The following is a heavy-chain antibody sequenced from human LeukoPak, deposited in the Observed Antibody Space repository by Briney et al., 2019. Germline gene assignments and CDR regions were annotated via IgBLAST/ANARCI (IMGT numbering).Heavy chain of an antibody. V-gene: IGHV3-74*01. CDR3: ARARYYYDSSGHDY. CDR2: INSDGGST. Sequence: GGSLRLSCAVSGFTFSSNWMHWVRQAPGKGLVWVSRINSDGGSTSYADSVKGRFTISRDNAKNTLYLQMNSLRAEDTAVYYCARARYYYDSSGHDYWGQGTLVTVSS. CDR1: GFTFSSNW. J-gene: IGHJ4*02. D-gene: IGHD3-22*01.